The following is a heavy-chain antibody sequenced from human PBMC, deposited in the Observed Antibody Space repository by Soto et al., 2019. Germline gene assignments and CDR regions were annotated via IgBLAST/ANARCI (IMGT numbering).Heavy chain of an antibody. Sequence: GESLKSSGKGSVYSFTSYWIGWLRQMPGKGLEWMGIIYPGDSDTRYSPSFQGQVTISADKSISTAYLQWSSLKASDTAMYYCARHSGSQWLTPGYWGQGTLVTVSS. CDR2: IYPGDSDT. CDR3: ARHSGSQWLTPGY. D-gene: IGHD6-19*01. CDR1: VYSFTSYW. V-gene: IGHV5-51*01. J-gene: IGHJ4*02.